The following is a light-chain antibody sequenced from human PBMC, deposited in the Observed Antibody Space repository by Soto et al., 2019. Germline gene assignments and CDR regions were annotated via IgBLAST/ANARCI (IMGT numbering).Light chain of an antibody. CDR3: QQYDSSPRT. V-gene: IGKV3-20*01. CDR1: QSVSSSS. CDR2: GAS. Sequence: EIVLTQSPGTLSFSPGDRATLSCRASQSVSSSSLAWYQQKPGQAPRLLISGASSRAADIPDRFSGSGSGTDFTLTINRLEPEDFAVYYCQQYDSSPRTFGQGTKVDIK. J-gene: IGKJ1*01.